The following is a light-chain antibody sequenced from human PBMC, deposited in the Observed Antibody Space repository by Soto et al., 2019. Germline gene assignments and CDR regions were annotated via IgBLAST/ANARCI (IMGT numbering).Light chain of an antibody. V-gene: IGLV4-69*01. CDR2: LNSDGSH. CDR1: SGHSSYA. Sequence: QLVLTQSPSASASLGASVKLTCTLSSGHSSYAIAWHQQQPEKGPRYLMKLNSDGSHSKGDGIPDRFSGSSSGAERYLTISSLQAEDEADYYWQTWGTGIRWVFGGGTKLTVL. CDR3: QTWGTGIRWV. J-gene: IGLJ3*02.